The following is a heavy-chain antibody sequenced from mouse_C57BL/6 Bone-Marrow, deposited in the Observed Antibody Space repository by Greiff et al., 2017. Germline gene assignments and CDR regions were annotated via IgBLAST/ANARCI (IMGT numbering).Heavy chain of an antibody. J-gene: IGHJ1*03. V-gene: IGHV1-9*01. CDR1: GYTFTGYW. CDR2: ILPGSGST. D-gene: IGHD1-1*01. Sequence: VQLQQSGAELMKPGASVKLSCKATGYTFTGYWIEWVKQRPGHGLEWIGEILPGSGSTNCNEKFKGKATFTADTSSNTAYMQLSSLTTEDSAIYYCARSYGSSPYWYFDVWGTGTTVTVSS. CDR3: ARSYGSSPYWYFDV.